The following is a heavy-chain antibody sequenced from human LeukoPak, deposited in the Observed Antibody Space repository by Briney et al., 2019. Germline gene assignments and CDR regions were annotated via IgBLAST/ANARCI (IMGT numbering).Heavy chain of an antibody. J-gene: IGHJ4*02. Sequence: ASVKVSCKASGYTFTSYGISWVRQAPGQGLEWMGWISAYNGNTNYAQKLQGRVTMTTDTSTSTAYMELRSLRSDDTAVYYCAREKTRYSSGWYNGDYWGRGTLVTVSS. CDR1: GYTFTSYG. D-gene: IGHD6-19*01. CDR2: ISAYNGNT. CDR3: AREKTRYSSGWYNGDY. V-gene: IGHV1-18*01.